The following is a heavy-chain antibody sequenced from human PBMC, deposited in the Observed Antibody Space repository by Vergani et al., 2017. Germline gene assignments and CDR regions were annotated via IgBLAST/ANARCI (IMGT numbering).Heavy chain of an antibody. CDR1: GFIFSDYV. V-gene: IGHV3-33*08. J-gene: IGHJ6*03. CDR3: ARDKSKRAPAVMGTYYYYMDV. Sequence: VQLVESGGGLVQPGRSLRLSCAASGFIFSDYVMHWVRQAPGTGLEWVAGIWHDGSNEKYVDSVQGRFTISRDNSKNTLYLEMESLRVEDTAVYFCARDKSKRAPAVMGTYYYYMDVLGKGTKVTVSS. CDR2: IWHDGSNE. D-gene: IGHD3-16*01.